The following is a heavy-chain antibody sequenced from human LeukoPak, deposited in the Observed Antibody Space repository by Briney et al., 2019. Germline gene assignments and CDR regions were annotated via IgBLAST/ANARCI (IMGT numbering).Heavy chain of an antibody. CDR1: GFTFSSYE. CDR3: ARVGVGLWYCSGGSCSVAFDI. CDR2: ISSSGSTI. V-gene: IGHV3-48*03. D-gene: IGHD2-15*01. J-gene: IGHJ3*02. Sequence: GGSLRLSCAASGFTFSSYEMNWVRQAPGKGLEWVSYISSSGSTIYYADSVKGRFTISRDNAKNSLYLQMNSLRAEDTAVYYCARVGVGLWYCSGGSCSVAFDIWGQGTMVTVSS.